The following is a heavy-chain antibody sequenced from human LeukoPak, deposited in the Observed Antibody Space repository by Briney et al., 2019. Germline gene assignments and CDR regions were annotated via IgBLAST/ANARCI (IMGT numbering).Heavy chain of an antibody. CDR2: ISGADNHI. CDR1: GFIFREYA. J-gene: IGHJ4*02. Sequence: GGSLRLSCAASGFIFREYAMAWVRQAPGKGLEWVSGISGADNHIYYAASVKGRFTISKDNSKNTLSLQMNSLRAEDTAVYYCAKADSYYYDSSGLDYWGQGTLVTVSS. CDR3: AKADSYYYDSSGLDY. D-gene: IGHD3-22*01. V-gene: IGHV3-23*01.